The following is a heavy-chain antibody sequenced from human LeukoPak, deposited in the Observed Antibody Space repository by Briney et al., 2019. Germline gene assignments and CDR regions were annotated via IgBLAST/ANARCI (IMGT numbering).Heavy chain of an antibody. CDR2: IYYSGST. CDR3: ARHLQDTAMASPLYYFDN. J-gene: IGHJ4*02. D-gene: IGHD5-18*01. V-gene: IGHV4-59*08. CDR1: GGSISSYY. Sequence: SETLSLTCTVSGGSISSYYWSWIRQPPGKGLEWIGYIYYSGSTKYSPSLKSRVTISVDTSKNQFSLRLSSVTAADTAVYYCARHLQDTAMASPLYYFDNWGQGTLVTVSS.